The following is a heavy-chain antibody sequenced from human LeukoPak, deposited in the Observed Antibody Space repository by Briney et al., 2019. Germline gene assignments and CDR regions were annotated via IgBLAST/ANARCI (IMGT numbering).Heavy chain of an antibody. D-gene: IGHD4-11*01. CDR2: TTAGGGGT. CDR1: GFTFSSSA. V-gene: IGHV3-23*01. CDR3: AREGEAVTTLYDY. Sequence: GGSLRLSCAASGFTFSSSAMSWVRQAPGKGLEWVSGTTAGGGGTYYADSVKGRFTISRDNSKNTLYLQMNSLRAEDTAVYYCAREGEAVTTLYDYWGQGTLVTVSS. J-gene: IGHJ4*02.